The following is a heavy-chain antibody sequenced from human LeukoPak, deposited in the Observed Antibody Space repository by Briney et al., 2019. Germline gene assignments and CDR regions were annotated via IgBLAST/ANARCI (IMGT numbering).Heavy chain of an antibody. D-gene: IGHD3-9*01. CDR1: GGSISSYY. J-gene: IGHJ4*02. V-gene: IGHV4-59*01. CDR2: IYYSGST. Sequence: PSETLSLACTVSGGSISSYYRSWIRQPPGKGLEWIGYIYYSGSTNYNPSLKSRVTISVDTSKNQFSLKLSSVTAADTAVYYCARVELLDDILTGRFDYWGQGTLVTVSS. CDR3: ARVELLDDILTGRFDY.